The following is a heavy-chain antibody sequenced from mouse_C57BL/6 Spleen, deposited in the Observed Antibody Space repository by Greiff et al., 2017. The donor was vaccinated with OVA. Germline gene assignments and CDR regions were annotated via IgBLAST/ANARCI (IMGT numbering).Heavy chain of an antibody. Sequence: DVKLVESGGGLVKPGGSLKLSCAASGFTFSDYGMHWVRQAPEKGLEWVAYISSGSSTIYYADTVKGRFTISRDNAKNTLFLQMTSLRSEDTAMYYCARTGDSSFYAMDYWGQGTSGTVSS. J-gene: IGHJ4*01. D-gene: IGHD1-1*01. CDR3: ARTGDSSFYAMDY. CDR2: ISSGSSTI. CDR1: GFTFSDYG. V-gene: IGHV5-17*01.